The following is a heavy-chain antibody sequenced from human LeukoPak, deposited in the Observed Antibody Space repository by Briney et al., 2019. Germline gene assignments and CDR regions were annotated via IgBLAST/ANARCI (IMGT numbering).Heavy chain of an antibody. CDR2: ISAYNGNT. V-gene: IGHV1-18*01. CDR3: ARVFGIAVAGTDFDY. D-gene: IGHD6-19*01. J-gene: IGHJ4*02. Sequence: ASVKVSCKASGYTFTSYGISWVRQAPGQGLEWMGWISAYNGNTNYAQQLQGRVTMTTDTSTSTAYMELRSLRSDDTAVYYSARVFGIAVAGTDFDYWGQGTLVTVSS. CDR1: GYTFTSYG.